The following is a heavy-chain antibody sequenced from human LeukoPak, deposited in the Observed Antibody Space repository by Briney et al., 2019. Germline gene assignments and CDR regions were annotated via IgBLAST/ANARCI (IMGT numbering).Heavy chain of an antibody. CDR1: GFTFSSSG. CDR3: AKETRGSYSDY. J-gene: IGHJ4*02. V-gene: IGHV3-30*02. D-gene: IGHD5-12*01. CDR2: ISYDGSNR. Sequence: GGSLRLSCAASGFTFSSSGMHWVRQAPGKGLEWVAFISYDGSNRYYADSVKGRFTISRDNSKNALYLQMNSLRAEDTAVYYCAKETRGSYSDYWGQGTLVTVSS.